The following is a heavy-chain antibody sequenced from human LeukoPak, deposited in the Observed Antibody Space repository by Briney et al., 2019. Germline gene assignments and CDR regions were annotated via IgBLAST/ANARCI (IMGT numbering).Heavy chain of an antibody. J-gene: IGHJ4*02. Sequence: ASVKVSCKASGYTFTGYYMHWVRQAPGQGLEWMGRINPNSGGTNYAQKFQGRVTMTRDTSISTAYMELSRLRSDDTAVYYCARREGDGYNLGYFDYWGQGTLVTVSS. D-gene: IGHD5-24*01. CDR3: ARREGDGYNLGYFDY. CDR2: INPNSGGT. V-gene: IGHV1-2*06. CDR1: GYTFTGYY.